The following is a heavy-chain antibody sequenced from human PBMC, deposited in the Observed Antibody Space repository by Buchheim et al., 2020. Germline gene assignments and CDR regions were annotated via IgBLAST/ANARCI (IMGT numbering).Heavy chain of an antibody. CDR3: ARGSQSGYSSKTNWFDP. CDR1: GYTFTGYY. D-gene: IGHD6-13*01. CDR2: INPNSGGT. V-gene: IGHV1-2*04. Sequence: QVQLVQSGAEVKKPGASVKVSCKASGYTFTGYYMHWVRQAPGQGLEWMGWINPNSGGTNYAQKFQGWVTMTRDTSISTAYMELGRLRSDDTAVYYCARGSQSGYSSKTNWFDPWGQGTL. J-gene: IGHJ5*02.